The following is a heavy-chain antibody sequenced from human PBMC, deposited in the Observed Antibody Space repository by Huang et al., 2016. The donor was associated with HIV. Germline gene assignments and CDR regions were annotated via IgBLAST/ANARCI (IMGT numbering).Heavy chain of an antibody. CDR2: ISYDGSYQ. CDR3: AKDREDSAYQLDY. J-gene: IGHJ4*02. Sequence: QVQLVESGGGVVQPGRSLRLSCAASGFTFSNYGVHWVRQAPGKGLEWGAAISYDGSYQYYSDCVKGRFTISRDDSQNTLYLQMSSLRAEDTAVYFCAKDREDSAYQLDYWGQGTRVTVSS. D-gene: IGHD5-12*01. V-gene: IGHV3-30*18. CDR1: GFTFSNYG.